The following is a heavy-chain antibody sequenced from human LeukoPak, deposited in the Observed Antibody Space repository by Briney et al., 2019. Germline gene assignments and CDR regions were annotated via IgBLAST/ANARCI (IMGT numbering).Heavy chain of an antibody. D-gene: IGHD3-22*01. CDR2: ISDSGGST. J-gene: IGHJ4*02. CDR1: GFTFSSYA. V-gene: IGHV3-23*01. Sequence: GGSLRLSCAASGFTFSSYAMSWVRQAPGKGLEWVSVISDSGGSTYYADSVKGRFTISRDNSKNTLYLQTNSLRAEDTAVYYCAKEHDSSGYYQDYWGQGTLVTVSS. CDR3: AKEHDSSGYYQDY.